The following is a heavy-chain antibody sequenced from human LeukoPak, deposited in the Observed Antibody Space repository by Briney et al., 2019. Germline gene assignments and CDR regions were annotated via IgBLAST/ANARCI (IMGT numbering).Heavy chain of an antibody. V-gene: IGHV3-9*03. Sequence: GGSLRLSCAASGFIFNDYAMHWVRQAQGKGLEGVAGISWNSGTIAYADSVKGRFTISRDNAKNSLYLQMNSLRPEDMAFYFCTKVAAYSSGWYDSWGQGTLVTVSA. CDR2: ISWNSGTI. CDR1: GFIFNDYA. J-gene: IGHJ5*01. CDR3: TKVAAYSSGWYDS. D-gene: IGHD3-22*01.